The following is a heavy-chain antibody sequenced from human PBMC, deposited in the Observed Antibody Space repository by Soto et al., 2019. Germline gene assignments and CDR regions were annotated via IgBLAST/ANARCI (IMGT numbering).Heavy chain of an antibody. CDR2: VYYSGST. CDR1: GGSVSSYS. V-gene: IGHV4-59*02. D-gene: IGHD5-18*01. Sequence: SETLSLTCTVSGGSVSSYSWTWVRQPPGKGLEWIGYVYYSGSTHYNPSLKSRVTISLDTSKNQFSLKLTSATAADTAMYFCASSPPAMVAPNIWGQGTLVTVSS. CDR3: ASSPPAMVAPNI. J-gene: IGHJ4*02.